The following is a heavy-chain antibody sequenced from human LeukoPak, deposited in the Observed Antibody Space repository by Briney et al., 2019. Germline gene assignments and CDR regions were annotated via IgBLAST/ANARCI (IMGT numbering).Heavy chain of an antibody. J-gene: IGHJ4*01. CDR1: GFTFSSYA. D-gene: IGHD5-12*01. CDR2: ISGSGGTT. Sequence: GSLPVSCAASGFTFSSYAMNWVRPAPGKGLEWVSAISGSGGTTDYAVSVKGRSTISRDNSKNTLYLQMNSLRAEDTAVYYCAKAPSMVATWDNYFDYWGEGTLVSVSS. V-gene: IGHV3-23*01. CDR3: AKAPSMVATWDNYFDY.